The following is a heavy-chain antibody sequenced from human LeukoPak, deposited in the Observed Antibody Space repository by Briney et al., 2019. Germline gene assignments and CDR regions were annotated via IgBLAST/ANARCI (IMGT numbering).Heavy chain of an antibody. CDR1: GGSISSYY. Sequence: SETLSLTCTVSGGSISSYYWSWIRQPPGKGLEGIGYIYYSGSTNYNPSLKSRVTISVDTSKNQFSLKLSSVTAADTAVYYCASGKKYYDSSGYYLPRFDYWGQGTLVTVSS. D-gene: IGHD3-22*01. CDR2: IYYSGST. J-gene: IGHJ4*02. V-gene: IGHV4-59*01. CDR3: ASGKKYYDSSGYYLPRFDY.